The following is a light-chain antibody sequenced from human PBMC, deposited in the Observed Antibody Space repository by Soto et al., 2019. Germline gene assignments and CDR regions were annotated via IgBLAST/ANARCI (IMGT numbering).Light chain of an antibody. V-gene: IGLV2-23*01. CDR2: EGS. Sequence: QSVLTQPASVSGSHGQSITISCTGTRSDVGSYNLVSWYQQHPGKAPKLMIYEGSKRPSGVSNRFSGSKSGNTASLTISGLQAEDEADYYCCSYAGSSTWVFGGGTKLTVL. CDR1: RSDVGSYNL. CDR3: CSYAGSSTWV. J-gene: IGLJ3*02.